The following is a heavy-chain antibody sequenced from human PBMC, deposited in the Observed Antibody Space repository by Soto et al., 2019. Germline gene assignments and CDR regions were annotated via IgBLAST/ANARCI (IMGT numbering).Heavy chain of an antibody. V-gene: IGHV2-5*02. CDR3: AHMGKVGGNSLQRQYNY. CDR1: GFSLSTSGVG. J-gene: IGHJ4*02. CDR2: IYWDDDK. Sequence: SGPTLVNPTQTLTLTCTFSGFSLSTSGVGVGWIRQPPGKALEWLALIYWDDDKRYSPSLKSRLTITKDTSKNQVVLTMTNMDPVDTVIYYCAHMGKVGGNSLQRQYNYWGQGTLVTVSS. D-gene: IGHD2-21*02.